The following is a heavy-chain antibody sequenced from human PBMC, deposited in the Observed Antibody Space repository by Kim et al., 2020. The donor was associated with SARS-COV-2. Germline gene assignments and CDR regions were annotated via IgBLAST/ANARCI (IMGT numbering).Heavy chain of an antibody. Sequence: GESLKISCKGSGYSFTSYWISWVRQMPGKGLEWMGRIDPSDSYTNYSPSFQGHVTISADKSISPAYLQWSSLKASDTDMYYCARHPVYSRGWPYFDYWGQGTLVTVSS. CDR3: ARHPVYSRGWPYFDY. CDR1: GYSFTSYW. J-gene: IGHJ4*02. CDR2: IDPSDSYT. V-gene: IGHV5-10-1*01. D-gene: IGHD6-19*01.